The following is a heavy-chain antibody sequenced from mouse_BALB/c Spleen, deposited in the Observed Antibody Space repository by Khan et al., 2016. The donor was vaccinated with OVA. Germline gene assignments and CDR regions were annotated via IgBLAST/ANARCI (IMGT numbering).Heavy chain of an antibody. J-gene: IGHJ2*01. CDR2: ISYSGST. CDR1: GYSITSDYA. Sequence: VQLQQSGPGLVKPSQSLSLTCTVTGYSITSDYAWNWIRQFPGNKLEWMGYISYSGSTSYNPSLKSRISITRDTSKNQFFLQLNSVTTEDTATYYCARGNYYGYYFDYGGKGTTLTVSS. CDR3: ARGNYYGYYFDY. D-gene: IGHD1-1*01. V-gene: IGHV3-2*02.